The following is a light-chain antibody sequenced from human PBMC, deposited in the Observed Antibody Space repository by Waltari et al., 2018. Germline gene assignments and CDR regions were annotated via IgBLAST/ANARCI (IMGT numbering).Light chain of an antibody. J-gene: IGLJ3*02. CDR2: DVT. V-gene: IGLV2-14*01. CDR1: SSDVGGYNS. Sequence: QSALTQPASVSGSPGQSITISCTGTSSDVGGYNSVSWYQQHPGKAPKLMLYDVTKRPSGVSDRFSGSKSGNTASLTISGLQAEDEADYYCNSYTSSSTLWVFGGGTKLTVL. CDR3: NSYTSSSTLWV.